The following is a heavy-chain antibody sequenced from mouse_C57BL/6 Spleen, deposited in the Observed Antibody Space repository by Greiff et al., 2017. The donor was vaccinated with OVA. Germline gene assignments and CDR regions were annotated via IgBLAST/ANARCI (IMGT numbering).Heavy chain of an antibody. CDR2: IDPETGGT. D-gene: IGHD1-1*01. Sequence: QVQLQQSGAELVRPGASVTLSCKASGYTFTDYEMHWVKQTPVHGLEWIGAIDPETGGTAYNQKFKGKAILTADKSSSTAYMELRSLTSEDSAVYYCTRPPLYYYGRNYFDYWGQSTTLTVSS. CDR1: GYTFTDYE. CDR3: TRPPLYYYGRNYFDY. V-gene: IGHV1-15*01. J-gene: IGHJ2*01.